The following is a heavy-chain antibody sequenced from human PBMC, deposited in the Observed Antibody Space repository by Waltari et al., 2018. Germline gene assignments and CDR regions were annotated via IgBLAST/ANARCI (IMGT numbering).Heavy chain of an antibody. D-gene: IGHD4-17*01. J-gene: IGHJ6*02. Sequence: QVQLVESGGGVVQPGRSLRLSCAASGFTFSSYGMPWVRQAPGKGLEWVAVISYDGSNKYYADSVKGRFTISRDNSKNTLYLQMNSLRAEDTAVYYCAKELRRLRDYYYGMDVWGQGTTVTVSS. CDR2: ISYDGSNK. V-gene: IGHV3-30*18. CDR1: GFTFSSYG. CDR3: AKELRRLRDYYYGMDV.